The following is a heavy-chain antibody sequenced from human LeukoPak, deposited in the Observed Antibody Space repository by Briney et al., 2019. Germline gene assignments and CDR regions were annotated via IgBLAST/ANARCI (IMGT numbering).Heavy chain of an antibody. D-gene: IGHD1-26*01. Sequence: GGSLRLSCAASGFTFSTYAMSWVRQAPGKGLEWVSAISGSGGSTYYADSVKGRFTISRDNSKNTLYLQMNSLRAEDTAVYYCAKDVVGATTYYFDYWGQGTLVTVSS. CDR1: GFTFSTYA. J-gene: IGHJ4*02. V-gene: IGHV3-23*01. CDR2: ISGSGGST. CDR3: AKDVVGATTYYFDY.